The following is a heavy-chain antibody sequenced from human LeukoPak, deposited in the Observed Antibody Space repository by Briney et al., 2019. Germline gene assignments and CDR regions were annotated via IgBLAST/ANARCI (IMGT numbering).Heavy chain of an antibody. J-gene: IGHJ4*02. Sequence: QTGGSLRLSCAASGFTFSSYSMNWVRQAPGKGLEWVSYISSSSSTIYYADSVKGRFTISRDNAKNSLYLQMNSLRAEDTAVYYCARDGWLLDYWGQGTLVTVSS. CDR2: ISSSSSTI. D-gene: IGHD3-22*01. CDR3: ARDGWLLDY. V-gene: IGHV3-48*01. CDR1: GFTFSSYS.